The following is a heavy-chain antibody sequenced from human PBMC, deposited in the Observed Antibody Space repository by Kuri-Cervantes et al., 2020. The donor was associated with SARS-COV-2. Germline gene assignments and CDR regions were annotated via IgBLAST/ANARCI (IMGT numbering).Heavy chain of an antibody. J-gene: IGHJ4*02. CDR3: AKTHSRDTAMVSFDY. D-gene: IGHD5-18*01. Sequence: ETLSLTCAASGFTFSSYAMSWVRQAPGKGLEWVSAISGSGGSTYYADSVKGRFTISRDNSKNTLYLQMNSLRAEDTAVYYCAKTHSRDTAMVSFDYWGQGTLVTVSS. V-gene: IGHV3-23*01. CDR2: ISGSGGST. CDR1: GFTFSSYA.